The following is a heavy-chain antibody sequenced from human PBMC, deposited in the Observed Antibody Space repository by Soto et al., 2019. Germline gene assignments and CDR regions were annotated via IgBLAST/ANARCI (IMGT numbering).Heavy chain of an antibody. CDR2: ISYDGSNK. D-gene: IGHD6-13*01. J-gene: IGHJ4*02. CDR3: ARYNAASGTYYFDY. V-gene: IGHV3-30*03. CDR1: GFTFTDYG. Sequence: GGSLRLSCADSGFTFTDYGMHWVRQAPGKGLEWVAVISYDGSNKNYADSVKGRFTISRDNSKNTLYLQIHTLRAEDTAVYYCARYNAASGTYYFDYWGQGTLVTVSS.